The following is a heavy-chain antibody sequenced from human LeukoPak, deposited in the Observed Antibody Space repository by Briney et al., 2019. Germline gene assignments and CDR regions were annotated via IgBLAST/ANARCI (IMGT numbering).Heavy chain of an antibody. J-gene: IGHJ3*02. CDR2: TYYRSKWFN. CDR1: GDSVSGNSVA. CDR3: AGLGVVVVVGAQVDAFDI. D-gene: IGHD2-15*01. Sequence: SQTLSLTCAISGDSVSGNSVAWNWIRQSPSRGLEWLGRTYYRSKWFNDYPLSVRGRITIDADTSKNQFSLHLNSVTPEDTAVYYCAGLGVVVVVGAQVDAFDIWGQGTMVTVSS. V-gene: IGHV6-1*01.